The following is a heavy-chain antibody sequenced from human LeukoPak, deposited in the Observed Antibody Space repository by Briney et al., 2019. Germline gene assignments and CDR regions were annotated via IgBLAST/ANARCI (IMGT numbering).Heavy chain of an antibody. CDR2: INPSSGGT. D-gene: IGHD3-22*01. J-gene: IGHJ6*03. CDR3: ARDSVKYYYDSSGYPYRNYYYYMDV. Sequence: ASVKVSCKASGYTFTSYDINWVRQATGQGLEWMGWINPSSGGTNYAQKFQGRVTMTRDTSISTAYMELSRLRSDDTAVYYCARDSVKYYYDSSGYPYRNYYYYMDVWGKGTTVTVSS. CDR1: GYTFTSYD. V-gene: IGHV1-2*02.